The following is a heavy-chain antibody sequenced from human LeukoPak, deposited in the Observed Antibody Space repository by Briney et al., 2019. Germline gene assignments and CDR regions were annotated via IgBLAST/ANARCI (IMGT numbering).Heavy chain of an antibody. CDR1: GFNLSDYY. CDR3: ASGSSARWYFDY. J-gene: IGHJ4*02. V-gene: IGHV3-11*04. Sequence: TGGSLRLSCAASGFNLSDYYMSWIRQAPGKGLEWVSYMSSSGSSRYYADSVKGRFTISRDNAKNSLYLQMNSLRAEDTAVYYCASGSSARWYFDYWGQGTLVTVSS. D-gene: IGHD3-10*01. CDR2: MSSSGSSR.